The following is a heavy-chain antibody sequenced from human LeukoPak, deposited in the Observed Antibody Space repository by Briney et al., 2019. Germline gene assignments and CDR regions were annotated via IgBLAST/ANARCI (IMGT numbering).Heavy chain of an antibody. CDR2: ISSSSSYI. J-gene: IGHJ3*02. Sequence: GGSLRLSCAASGFTFSSYSMNWVRQAPGKGLEWVSSISSSSSYIYYADSVKGRFTISRDNAKNSLYLQMNSLRAEDTAVYYCASYGDRDAFDIWGQGTMVTVSS. CDR1: GFTFSSYS. D-gene: IGHD4-17*01. CDR3: ASYGDRDAFDI. V-gene: IGHV3-21*01.